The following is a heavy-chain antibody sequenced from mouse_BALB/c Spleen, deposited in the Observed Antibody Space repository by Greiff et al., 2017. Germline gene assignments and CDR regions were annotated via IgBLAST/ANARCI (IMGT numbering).Heavy chain of an antibody. Sequence: EVQLQESGTVLARPGASVKMSCKASGYTFTSYWMHWVKQRPGQGLEWIGAIYPGNSDTSYNQKFKGKAKLTAVTSTSTAYMELSSLTNEDSAVYYCTRREYGNYVYWYFDVWGAGTTVTVSS. CDR3: TRREYGNYVYWYFDV. CDR2: IYPGNSDT. V-gene: IGHV1-5*01. D-gene: IGHD2-10*02. CDR1: GYTFTSYW. J-gene: IGHJ1*01.